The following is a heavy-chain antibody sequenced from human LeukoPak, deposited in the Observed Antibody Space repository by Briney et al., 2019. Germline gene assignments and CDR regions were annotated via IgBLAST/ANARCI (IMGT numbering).Heavy chain of an antibody. CDR1: GGSFSGYY. V-gene: IGHV4-34*01. CDR3: ARAEMATIDYFDY. D-gene: IGHD5-24*01. Sequence: PSETLSPTCAVYGGSFSGYYWSWIRQPPGKGLEWIGEINHSGSTNYNPSLKSRVTISVDTSKNQFSLKLSSVTAADTAVYYCARAEMATIDYFDYWGQGTLVTVSS. CDR2: INHSGST. J-gene: IGHJ4*02.